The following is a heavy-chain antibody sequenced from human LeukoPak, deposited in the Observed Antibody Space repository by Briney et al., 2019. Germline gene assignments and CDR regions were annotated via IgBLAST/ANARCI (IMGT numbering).Heavy chain of an antibody. Sequence: GGSLRLSCAASGFSFSDYYMTWVRQAPGKGLEWVANIKQDGSEKYYVDSVKGRFTISRDNAKNSLYLQMNSLRAEDTAVYYCARVDMEGYFDYWGQGTLVTVSS. J-gene: IGHJ4*02. CDR2: IKQDGSEK. CDR1: GFSFSDYY. CDR3: ARVDMEGYFDY. V-gene: IGHV3-7*01. D-gene: IGHD1-1*01.